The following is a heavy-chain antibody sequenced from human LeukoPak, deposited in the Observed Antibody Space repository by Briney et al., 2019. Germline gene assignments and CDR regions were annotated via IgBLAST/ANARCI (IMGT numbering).Heavy chain of an antibody. V-gene: IGHV3-23*01. CDR1: GAVLA. CDR3: AKDAQGGRASYNWFGS. CDR2: ISDLGQTT. D-gene: IGHD2-15*01. Sequence: GGSLRLSCATSGAVLAMAWVRQAPGKGLEWVAVISDLGQTTCYRDSVEGRFTISRDNAKNTVYLQMKSLRVEDTGVYYCAKDAQGGRASYNWFGSWGQGTLVTVSA. J-gene: IGHJ5*01.